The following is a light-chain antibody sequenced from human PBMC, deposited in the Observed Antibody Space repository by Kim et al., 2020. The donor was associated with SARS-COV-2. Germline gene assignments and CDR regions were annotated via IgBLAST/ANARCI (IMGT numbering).Light chain of an antibody. Sequence: ATVGVRFTITCRASQDISNYLAWYQQKPGKAPKLLIYAASALKSGVPSRFSGSGSGTDFTLTITSLQPEDVAAYYCQQYNSAPWTFGQGTKVDIK. CDR1: QDISNY. CDR3: QQYNSAPWT. CDR2: AAS. V-gene: IGKV1-27*01. J-gene: IGKJ1*01.